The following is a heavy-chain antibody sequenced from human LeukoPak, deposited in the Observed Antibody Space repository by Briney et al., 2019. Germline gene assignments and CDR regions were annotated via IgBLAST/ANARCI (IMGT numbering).Heavy chain of an antibody. CDR2: ISAYNGNT. D-gene: IGHD3-16*02. CDR1: GYTFTIYG. J-gene: IGHJ5*02. V-gene: IGHV1-18*01. CDR3: ARGVSRLGELSLNWFDP. Sequence: ASVKVSCKASGYTFTIYGISWVRQAPGQGLEGMGWISAYNGNTNYAQKLQGRVTMTTDTSTSTAYMELRSLRSDDTAVYYCARGVSRLGELSLNWFDPWGQGTLVTVSS.